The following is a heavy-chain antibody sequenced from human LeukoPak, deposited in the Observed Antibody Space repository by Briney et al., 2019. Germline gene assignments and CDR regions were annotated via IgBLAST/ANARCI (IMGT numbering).Heavy chain of an antibody. CDR1: GFTFSSYW. V-gene: IGHV3-7*01. J-gene: IGHJ4*02. CDR3: AREGYDSSGYYPTDY. CDR2: IKQDGSEK. Sequence: GGXLRLSCAASGFTFSSYWMSWVRQAPGKGLEWVANIKQDGSEKYYVDSVKGRFTISRDNAKNSLYLQMNSLRAEDTAVYYCAREGYDSSGYYPTDYWGQGTLVTVSS. D-gene: IGHD3-22*01.